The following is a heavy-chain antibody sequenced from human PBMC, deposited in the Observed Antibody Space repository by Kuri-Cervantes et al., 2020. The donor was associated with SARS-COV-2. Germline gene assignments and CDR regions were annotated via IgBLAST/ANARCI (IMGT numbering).Heavy chain of an antibody. Sequence: GESLKISCAASGFTFSSYSMNWVRQAPGKGLEWVSSISSSSSYIYYADSVKGRFAISRDNAKNSLYLQMNSLRAEDTAVYYCARAMAGIRDAFDIWGQGTMVTVSS. CDR1: GFTFSSYS. CDR3: ARAMAGIRDAFDI. J-gene: IGHJ3*02. D-gene: IGHD6-19*01. V-gene: IGHV3-21*04. CDR2: ISSSSSYI.